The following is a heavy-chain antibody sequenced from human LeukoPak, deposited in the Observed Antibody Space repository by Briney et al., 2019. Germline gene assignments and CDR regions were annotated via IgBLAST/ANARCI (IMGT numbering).Heavy chain of an antibody. V-gene: IGHV1-2*02. J-gene: IGHJ6*03. CDR3: ARGSVPDIVVVPAARPYYYYYMDV. Sequence: ASVKVSCKASGYTFTCYYMHWVRQAPGQGLEWMGWINPNSGGTNYAQKFQGRVTMTRDTSISTAYMELSRLRSEDTAVYYCARGSVPDIVVVPAARPYYYYYMDVWGKGTTVTVSS. CDR2: INPNSGGT. CDR1: GYTFTCYY. D-gene: IGHD2-2*01.